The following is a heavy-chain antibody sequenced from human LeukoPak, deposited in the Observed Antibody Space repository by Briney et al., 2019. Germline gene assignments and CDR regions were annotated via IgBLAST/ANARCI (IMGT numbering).Heavy chain of an antibody. D-gene: IGHD3-3*01. V-gene: IGHV3-43*01. Sequence: QSGGSLRLSCAASGFTFDDYTMHWVRQAPGKGLGWVSLISWDGGSTYYADSVKGRFTISRDNSRNSLYLQMNSLRTEDTALYYCAKAGAPLRFLEWFPLDYWGQGTLVTVSS. CDR2: ISWDGGST. CDR1: GFTFDDYT. J-gene: IGHJ4*02. CDR3: AKAGAPLRFLEWFPLDY.